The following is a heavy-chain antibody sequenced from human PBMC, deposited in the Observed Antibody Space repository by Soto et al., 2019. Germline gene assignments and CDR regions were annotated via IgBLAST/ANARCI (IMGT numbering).Heavy chain of an antibody. V-gene: IGHV1-46*01. CDR2: INPSGGSP. J-gene: IGHJ4*02. CDR1: GYTFTSCF. D-gene: IGHD6-6*01. Sequence: QVQLVQSGAEVKKPGASVKVSCKASGYTFTSCFMHWVRQAPGQGLEWVGIINPSGGSPTYAQNFQGRVTMTTDTSTSTVYMDLSSLRSEDTAMYYCATEYSSSHDYWGQGTLVTVSS. CDR3: ATEYSSSHDY.